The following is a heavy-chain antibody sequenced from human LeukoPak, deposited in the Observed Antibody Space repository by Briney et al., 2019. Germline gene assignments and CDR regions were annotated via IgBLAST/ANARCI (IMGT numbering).Heavy chain of an antibody. CDR1: GDIFNSYS. V-gene: IGHV1-69*05. D-gene: IGHD3-22*01. Sequence: SVKVSCNASGDIFNSYSVSWVRQAPGQGLEWLGGIIPIFGTANYAQKFQGRVTITTDESTSTAYMELSSLRSEDTAVYYCARSGDPEPNYYDSSGYWGPHYFDYWGQGTLVTVSS. CDR3: ARSGDPEPNYYDSSGYWGPHYFDY. J-gene: IGHJ4*02. CDR2: IIPIFGTA.